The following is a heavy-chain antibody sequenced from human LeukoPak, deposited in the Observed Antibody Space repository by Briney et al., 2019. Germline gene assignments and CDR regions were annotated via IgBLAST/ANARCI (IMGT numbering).Heavy chain of an antibody. V-gene: IGHV3-30*04. CDR2: TSPDEGLK. D-gene: IGHD1-26*01. J-gene: IGHJ4*02. CDR1: GFTFANYV. CDR3: TRDPILGAPDYFDY. Sequence: GRSLRLSCAASGFTFANYVTHWVRQAPGKGLELVAVTSPDEGLKFYGDSVKGRFTISRDNSKNTMYLQMNNLREEDTAVYYCTRDPILGAPDYFDYWGQGTLVTVSS.